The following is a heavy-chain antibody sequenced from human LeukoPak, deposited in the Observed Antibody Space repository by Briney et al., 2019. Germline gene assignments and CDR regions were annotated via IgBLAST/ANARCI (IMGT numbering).Heavy chain of an antibody. Sequence: SETLSLTCTVSGGSISSYYWSWIRQPPGKGLEWIGYIYYSGSTNYNPSLKSRVTISVDASKSQFSLKLSSVTAADTAVYYCASLRGIVGATTGFDYWGQEPWSPSPQ. CDR3: ASLRGIVGATTGFDY. D-gene: IGHD1-26*01. V-gene: IGHV4-59*08. J-gene: IGHJ4*01. CDR1: GGSISSYY. CDR2: IYYSGST.